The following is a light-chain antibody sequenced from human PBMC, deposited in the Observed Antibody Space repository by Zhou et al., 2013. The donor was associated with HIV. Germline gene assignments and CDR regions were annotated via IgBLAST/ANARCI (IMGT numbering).Light chain of an antibody. J-gene: IGKJ1*01. CDR3: QHYNSYPWT. CDR1: QGIGTW. V-gene: IGKV1D-16*01. CDR2: GAS. Sequence: DIQMTQSPSSVSASVGDRVTITCRASQGIGTWLAWYQQRPGKAPNLLLYGASSLESGVPSRFSGSGSGTEFTLTISSLQPDDFATYYCQHYNSYPWTFGRRD.